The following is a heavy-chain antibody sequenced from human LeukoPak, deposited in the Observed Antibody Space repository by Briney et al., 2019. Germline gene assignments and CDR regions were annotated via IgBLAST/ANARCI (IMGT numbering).Heavy chain of an antibody. CDR1: GGSISSSSYY. V-gene: IGHV4-39*01. J-gene: IGHJ4*02. D-gene: IGHD4-23*01. Sequence: PSETLSLTCTVSGGSISSSSYYGGWIRQPPGRGLGWIGSIYYSGSTYYNPSLKSRVTISVDTSKNQFSLKLSSVTAADTAVYYCARHGLYGGNSVDYWGQGTLVTVSS. CDR2: IYYSGST. CDR3: ARHGLYGGNSVDY.